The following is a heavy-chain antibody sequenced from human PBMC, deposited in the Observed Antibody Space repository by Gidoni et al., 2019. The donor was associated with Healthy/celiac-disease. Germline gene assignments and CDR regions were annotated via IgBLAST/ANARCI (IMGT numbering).Heavy chain of an antibody. CDR2: ISSSSSYI. Sequence: EVQLVESGGGLVKPGGSLRLSCAASGFPFSSYSMNWVRQAPGKGLEWVSSISSSSSYIYYADSMKGRFTISRDNAKNSLYLQMNSLRAEDTAVYYCARSPTIIAVAGTCDYWGQGTLVTVSS. CDR3: ARSPTIIAVAGTCDY. D-gene: IGHD6-19*01. V-gene: IGHV3-21*01. J-gene: IGHJ4*02. CDR1: GFPFSSYS.